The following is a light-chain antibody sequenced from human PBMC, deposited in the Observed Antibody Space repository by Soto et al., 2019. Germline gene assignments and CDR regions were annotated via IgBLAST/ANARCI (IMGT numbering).Light chain of an antibody. CDR3: NSFTTSSTYV. Sequence: QSVLTQPPSVSGSPGQSVTISCTGTNSDVGSYNRVSWYHQPPGTAPKLMIYDVNSRPSGVSDRFSGFKSGNTASLTISGLQAEDEGDYYCNSFTTSSTYVFGTGTKVTVL. CDR2: DVN. J-gene: IGLJ1*01. CDR1: NSDVGSYNR. V-gene: IGLV2-18*02.